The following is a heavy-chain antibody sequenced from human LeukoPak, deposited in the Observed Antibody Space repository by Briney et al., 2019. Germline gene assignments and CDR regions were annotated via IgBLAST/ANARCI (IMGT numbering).Heavy chain of an antibody. V-gene: IGHV4-4*02. J-gene: IGHJ5*02. D-gene: IGHD3-16*01. CDR1: GGSISSPNW. CDR3: ARVWGISWFDP. Sequence: SGTLSLTCAVSGGSISSPNWWSWVRQPPGKGLEWIGEIYHSGMANYKTSLKSRVTISVDTSKNQFSLKLSSVTAADTAVYYCARVWGISWFDPWGQGTLVTVSS. CDR2: IYHSGMA.